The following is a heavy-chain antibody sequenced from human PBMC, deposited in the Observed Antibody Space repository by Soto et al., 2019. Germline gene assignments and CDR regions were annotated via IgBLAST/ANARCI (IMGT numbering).Heavy chain of an antibody. J-gene: IGHJ6*02. CDR2: ISYDGSNK. Sequence: GGSLRLSCAASGFTFSSYAMHWVRQAPGKGLEWVAVISYDGSNKYYADSVKGRFTISRDNSKNTLYLQMNSLRAEDTAVYYCARGCSSTSCPEFYYYGMAVWGQGTTVTVS. CDR1: GFTFSSYA. D-gene: IGHD2-2*01. CDR3: ARGCSSTSCPEFYYYGMAV. V-gene: IGHV3-30-3*01.